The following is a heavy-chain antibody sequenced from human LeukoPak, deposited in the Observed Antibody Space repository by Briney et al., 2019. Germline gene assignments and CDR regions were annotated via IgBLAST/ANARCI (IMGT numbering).Heavy chain of an antibody. CDR1: GGSFSGYY. D-gene: IGHD3-10*01. CDR2: INHSGST. CDR3: ARDWWDYYGSGSYLRGHNWFDP. Sequence: SETLSLTCAVYGGSFSGYYWSWIRQPPGKGLEWIGEINHSGSTNYNPSLKSRVTISVDTSKNQFSLKLSSVTAADTAVYYCARDWWDYYGSGSYLRGHNWFDPWGQGTLVTVSS. J-gene: IGHJ5*02. V-gene: IGHV4-34*01.